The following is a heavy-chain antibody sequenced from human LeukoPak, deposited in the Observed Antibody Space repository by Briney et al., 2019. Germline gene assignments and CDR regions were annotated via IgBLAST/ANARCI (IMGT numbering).Heavy chain of an antibody. V-gene: IGHV3-30-3*01. CDR1: GFIFRSYA. CDR2: ISYDGSNK. J-gene: IGHJ3*02. CDR3: ARLEFLEWLSLMTTKNNAFDI. Sequence: TGGSLRLSCAASGFIFRSYAIHWVRQAPGKGLEWLAVISYDGSNKYYADSVKGRFTISRDNSKNTLYLQMNSLRAEDTAVYYCARLEFLEWLSLMTTKNNAFDIWGQGTMVTVSS. D-gene: IGHD3-3*01.